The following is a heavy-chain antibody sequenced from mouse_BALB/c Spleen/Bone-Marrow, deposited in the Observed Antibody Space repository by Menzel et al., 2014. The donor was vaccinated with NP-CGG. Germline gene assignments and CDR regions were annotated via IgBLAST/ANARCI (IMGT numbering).Heavy chain of an antibody. CDR2: IRNKANGYTT. Sequence: EVMLVESGGGLVQPGGSLRLSCATSGFTFTDYYMSWVRQPPGKALEWLGFIRNKANGYTTEYSASVQGRFTISRDNSQSILYLQMNTLRAEDSATYYCARDEHYDIYWHFDVWGAGTTVTVSS. D-gene: IGHD1-1*01. CDR3: ARDEHYDIYWHFDV. CDR1: GFTFTDYY. J-gene: IGHJ1*01. V-gene: IGHV7-3*02.